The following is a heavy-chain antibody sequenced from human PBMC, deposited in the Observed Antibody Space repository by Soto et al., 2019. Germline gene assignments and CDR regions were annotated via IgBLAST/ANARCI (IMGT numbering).Heavy chain of an antibody. D-gene: IGHD1-1*01. J-gene: IGHJ4*02. CDR2: IYYSGST. CDR1: GGSISSGGYY. Sequence: SETLSLTCTVSGGSISSGGYYFIWIRQHPGKGLEWIGYIYYSGSTYYNPSLKSRVTISVDTSKNQFSLKLSSVTAADTAVYYCARDMGDGYNSLDYWGQGTLVTVS. CDR3: ARDMGDGYNSLDY. V-gene: IGHV4-31*03.